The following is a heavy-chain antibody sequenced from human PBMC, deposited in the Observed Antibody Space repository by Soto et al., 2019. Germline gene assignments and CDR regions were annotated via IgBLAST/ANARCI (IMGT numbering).Heavy chain of an antibody. CDR3: ARAATGCYDILTGYVGYYFDY. CDR2: IYYSGST. CDR1: GGSISSYY. Sequence: SDTPSLTCTVYGGSISSYYWSWIRQPPGKGLEWIGYIYYSGSTNYNPSLKSRVTISVDTSKNQFSLKLSSVTAADTAVYYCARAATGCYDILTGYVGYYFDYWGQGTLVSVSS. V-gene: IGHV4-59*01. J-gene: IGHJ4*01. D-gene: IGHD3-9*01.